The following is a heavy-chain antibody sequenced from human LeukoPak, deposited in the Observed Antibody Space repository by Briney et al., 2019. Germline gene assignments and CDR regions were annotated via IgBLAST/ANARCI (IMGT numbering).Heavy chain of an antibody. D-gene: IGHD2-2*01. CDR1: GYSITTGRY. J-gene: IGHJ4*02. Sequence: SETLSLTCAVSGYSITTGRYWGWIRLPPGKGLEWIGSIYQSGSTYYNPSLKSRVTISVDTSKNQFSLKLRSVTAADTAVYYCARSLSTAGIDYWGQGTLVTGSS. CDR3: ARSLSTAGIDY. CDR2: IYQSGST. V-gene: IGHV4-38-2*01.